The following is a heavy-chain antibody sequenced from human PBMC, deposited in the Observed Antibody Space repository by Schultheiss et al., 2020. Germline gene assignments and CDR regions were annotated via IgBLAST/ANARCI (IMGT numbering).Heavy chain of an antibody. CDR1: GYTFTGYY. CDR2: INPNSGAT. D-gene: IGHD2-21*02. J-gene: IGHJ4*02. V-gene: IGHV1-2*06. CDR3: ARYGGGDWALNY. Sequence: AYVKVSCKASGYTFTGYYMHWVRQAPGQGLECMGRINPNSGATNYAQKFQGRVTMTRDTSINTAYMELSRLRSDDTALYYCARYGGGDWALNYWGQGTLVTVSS.